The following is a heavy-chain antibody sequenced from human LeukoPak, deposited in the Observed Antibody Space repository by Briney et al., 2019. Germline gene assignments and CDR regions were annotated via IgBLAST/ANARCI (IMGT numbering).Heavy chain of an antibody. CDR1: GFTFSTYA. CDR3: AKDTQGMTGGFDY. D-gene: IGHD4-23*01. CDR2: INWNSGTI. V-gene: IGHV3-9*01. Sequence: PGGSLRLSCAASGFTFSTYAMHWVRQAPGKGLEWVSGINWNSGTIGYADSVKGRFTISRDNAKNSLYLQVSSLRTEDTALYYCAKDTQGMTGGFDYWGQGTLVTVSS. J-gene: IGHJ4*02.